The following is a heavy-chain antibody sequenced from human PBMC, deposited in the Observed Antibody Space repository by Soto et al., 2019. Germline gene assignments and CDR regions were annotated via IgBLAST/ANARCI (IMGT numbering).Heavy chain of an antibody. V-gene: IGHV4-59*08. CDR3: ASRYGGTLDY. D-gene: IGHD4-17*01. CDR2: IYYSGST. CDR1: GGSISSYY. J-gene: IGHJ4*02. Sequence: QVQLQESGPGLVKPSETLSLTCTVSGGSISSYYWSWIRQPPGKGLEWIGYIYYSGSTNYNPSLKSRVTISVDPSKNQFSLKLSSVTAADTAVYYCASRYGGTLDYWGQGTLVTVSS.